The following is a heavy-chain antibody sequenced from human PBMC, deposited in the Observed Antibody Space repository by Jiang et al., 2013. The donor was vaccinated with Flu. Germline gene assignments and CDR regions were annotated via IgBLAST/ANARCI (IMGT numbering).Heavy chain of an antibody. V-gene: IGHV3-53*04. Sequence: CAASGFTVSSNYMSWVRQAPGKGLEWVSVIYSGGSTYYADSVKGRFTISRHNSKNTLYLQMNSLRAEDTAVYYCARCSGYSGYGYDYWGQGTLVTVSS. CDR2: IYSGGST. J-gene: IGHJ4*02. D-gene: IGHD5-12*01. CDR1: GFTVSSNY. CDR3: ARCSGYSGYGYDY.